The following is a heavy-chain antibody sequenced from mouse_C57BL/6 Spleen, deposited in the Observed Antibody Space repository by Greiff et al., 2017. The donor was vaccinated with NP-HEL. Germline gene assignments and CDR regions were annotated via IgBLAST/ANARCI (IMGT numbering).Heavy chain of an antibody. CDR3: ARPDYYGSSPAWFAY. J-gene: IGHJ3*01. D-gene: IGHD1-1*01. V-gene: IGHV5-17*01. CDR2: ISSGSSTI. Sequence: EVNLVESGGGLVKPGGSLKLSCAASGFTFSDYGMHWVRQAPEKGLEWVAYISSGSSTIYYADTVKGRFTISRDNAKNTLFLQMTSLRSEDTAMYYCARPDYYGSSPAWFAYWGQGTLVTVSA. CDR1: GFTFSDYG.